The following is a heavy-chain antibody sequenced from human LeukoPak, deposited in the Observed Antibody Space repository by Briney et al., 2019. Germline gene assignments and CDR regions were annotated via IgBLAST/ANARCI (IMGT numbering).Heavy chain of an antibody. CDR1: GFTFSNYD. D-gene: IGHD2-15*01. CDR2: ISILGST. Sequence: GGSLRLSCAASGFTFSNYDMSWVRQAPGRGLEWVSAISILGSTYYADSVKGRFTISRDNSKNTLYLQMNSLRAEDTAVYYCAKGLERSGGSCCFDYWGQGTLVTVSS. J-gene: IGHJ4*02. V-gene: IGHV3-23*01. CDR3: AKGLERSGGSCCFDY.